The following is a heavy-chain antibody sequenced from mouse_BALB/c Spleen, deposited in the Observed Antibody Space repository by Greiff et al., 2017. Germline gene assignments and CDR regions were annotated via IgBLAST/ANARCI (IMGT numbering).Heavy chain of an antibody. CDR3: ARGGLPAIYYYAMDY. D-gene: IGHD1-2*01. V-gene: IGHV2-9*02. J-gene: IGHJ4*01. CDR2: IWAGGST. Sequence: VQLVESGPGLVAPSQSLSITCTVSGFSLTSYGVHWVRQPPGKGLEWLGVIWAGGSTNYNSALMSRLSISKDNSKSQVFLKMNSLQTDDTAMYYWARGGLPAIYYYAMDYWGQGTSVTVAS. CDR1: GFSLTSYG.